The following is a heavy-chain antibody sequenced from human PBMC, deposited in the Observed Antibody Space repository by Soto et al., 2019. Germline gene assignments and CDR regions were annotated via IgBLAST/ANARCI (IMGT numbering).Heavy chain of an antibody. D-gene: IGHD6-19*01. CDR1: GFTFSSYA. CDR3: ARKQSSGWYNWFDL. CDR2: ISYDGSNK. Sequence: QVQLVESGGGVVQPGRSLRLSCAASGFTFSSYAMHWVRQAPGKGLEWVAVISYDGSNKYYADSVKGRFTISRDNSKNTLYLQMNSLRAEDTAVYYCARKQSSGWYNWFDLWGQGTLVTVSS. J-gene: IGHJ5*02. V-gene: IGHV3-30-3*01.